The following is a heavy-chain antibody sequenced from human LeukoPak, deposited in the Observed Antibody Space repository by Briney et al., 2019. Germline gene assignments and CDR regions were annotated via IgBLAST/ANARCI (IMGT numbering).Heavy chain of an antibody. Sequence: ASVKVSCKASGYTFTSYYMHWVRQAPGQGLEWMGIINPSSGSTSYAQKFQGRVTMTRNTSISTAYMELSSLRSEDTAVYYCARWSLVATTVTYYYGMDVWGQGTTVTVSS. CDR2: INPSSGST. D-gene: IGHD4-11*01. CDR3: ARWSLVATTVTYYYGMDV. J-gene: IGHJ6*02. CDR1: GYTFTSYY. V-gene: IGHV1-46*01.